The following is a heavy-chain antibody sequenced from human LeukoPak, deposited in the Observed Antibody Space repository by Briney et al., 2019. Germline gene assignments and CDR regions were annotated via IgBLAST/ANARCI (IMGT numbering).Heavy chain of an antibody. Sequence: NPSETLSLTCTVSGGSISSGSYYWSWIRQPAGKGLEWIVRIYTSGSTNYNPSLKSRVTISVDTSKNHFSLKLSSVTAADTAVYYCARDPYSSGWAFDYWGQGTLVTVSS. CDR3: ARDPYSSGWAFDY. CDR2: IYTSGST. CDR1: GGSISSGSYY. J-gene: IGHJ4*02. D-gene: IGHD6-19*01. V-gene: IGHV4-61*02.